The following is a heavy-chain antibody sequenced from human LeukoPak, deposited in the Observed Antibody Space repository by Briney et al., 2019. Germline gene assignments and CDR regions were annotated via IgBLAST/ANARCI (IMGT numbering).Heavy chain of an antibody. CDR2: VYTSGST. CDR3: ARGGRGGKLPTRDYYGSGRLGPYGYYYMDV. J-gene: IGHJ6*03. CDR1: GGSLSRGSAH. D-gene: IGHD3-10*01. V-gene: IGHV4-61*02. Sequence: PSQTLSLTCTVSGGSLSRGSAHWNWSRRPAGKGRECIGRVYTSGSTSYNPSRKSRDTLSEDTAKNLFSLKLSSVTAADTAVYYCARGGRGGKLPTRDYYGSGRLGPYGYYYMDVWGKGTTVTVSS.